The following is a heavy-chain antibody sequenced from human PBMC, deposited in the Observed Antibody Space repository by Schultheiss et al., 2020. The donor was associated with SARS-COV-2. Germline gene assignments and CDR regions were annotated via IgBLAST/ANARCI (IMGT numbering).Heavy chain of an antibody. D-gene: IGHD6-19*01. Sequence: GGSLRLSCAASGFTFSDYYMDWVRQAPGKGLEWVSAISGSGGSTYYADSVKGRFTISRDNSKNTLYLQMNSLRAEDTAVYYCARVVAVAGPIYYYYYGMDVWGQGTTVTVSS. CDR1: GFTFSDYY. V-gene: IGHV3-23*01. CDR3: ARVVAVAGPIYYYYYGMDV. CDR2: ISGSGGST. J-gene: IGHJ6*02.